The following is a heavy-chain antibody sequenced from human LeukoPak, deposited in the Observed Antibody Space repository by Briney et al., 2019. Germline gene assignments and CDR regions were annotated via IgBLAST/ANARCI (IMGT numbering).Heavy chain of an antibody. CDR3: ARVGPTGEGALRLYYYYYMDV. V-gene: IGHV4-61*02. CDR2: IYTSGST. J-gene: IGHJ6*03. D-gene: IGHD7-27*01. Sequence: SETLSLTCTVSGGSISSGSYYWSWIRQPAGKGLEWIGRIYTSGSTNYNPSLKSRVTISVDTSKNQFSLKLSSVTAADTAVYYCARVGPTGEGALRLYYYYYMDVWGKGTTVTVSS. CDR1: GGSISSGSYY.